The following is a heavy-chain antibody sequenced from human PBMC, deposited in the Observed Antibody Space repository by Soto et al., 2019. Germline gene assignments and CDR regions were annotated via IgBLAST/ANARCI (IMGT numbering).Heavy chain of an antibody. D-gene: IGHD3-3*01. CDR2: INAGNGNT. J-gene: IGHJ5*02. CDR1: GYTFTSYA. V-gene: IGHV1-3*01. Sequence: GASVKVSCKASGYTFTSYAMHWVRQAPGQRLEWMGWINAGNGNTKYSQKFQGRVTITRDTSASTAYMELSSLRSEDTAVYYCARALGPIFGVVRYNWFDPWGQGTLVTVSS. CDR3: ARALGPIFGVVRYNWFDP.